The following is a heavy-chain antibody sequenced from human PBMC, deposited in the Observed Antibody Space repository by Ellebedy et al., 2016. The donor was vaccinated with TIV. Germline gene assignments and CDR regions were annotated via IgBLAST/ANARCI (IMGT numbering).Heavy chain of an antibody. CDR3: AGGWAMAA. D-gene: IGHD6-19*01. CDR1: GHSVPSNSAA. V-gene: IGHV6-1*01. CDR2: TYYRSKWNN. Sequence: SQTLSLTCAISGHSVPSNSAAWNWMRQSPSRGLEWLGRTYYRSKWNNDYATSVKGRITINADTSKNQFSLQLNSVTPEDTAVYYCAGGWAMAAWGPGILVTVSS. J-gene: IGHJ5*02.